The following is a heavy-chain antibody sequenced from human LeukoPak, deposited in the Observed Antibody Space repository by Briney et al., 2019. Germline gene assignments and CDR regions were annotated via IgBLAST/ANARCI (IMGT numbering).Heavy chain of an antibody. D-gene: IGHD3-22*01. CDR1: GFIFEEST. CDR2: INWDGGTT. V-gene: IGHV3-43*01. Sequence: GGSLRLSCAASGFIFEESTIHWVRQAPGKGLKWVSLINWDGGTTRYADSVNGRFAISRDNSKNSLSLQMNSLTVEDSALYYCATGDVDSPMNFYHWGQGTLVTVSS. CDR3: ATGDVDSPMNFYH. J-gene: IGHJ4*02.